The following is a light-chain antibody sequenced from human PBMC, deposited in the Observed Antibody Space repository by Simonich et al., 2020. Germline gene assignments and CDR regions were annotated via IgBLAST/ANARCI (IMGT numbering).Light chain of an antibody. CDR1: QSISSY. J-gene: IGKJ1*01. Sequence: DIQMTQSPSSLSASVGDRVTITCRARQSISSYLNLYQQKPGKAPKLLIYAASSLQSGVPSRCSGSGSGTDFTLTISSLQPEDFATYYCQQSYSTPRTFGQGTKVEIK. V-gene: IGKV1-39*01. CDR3: QQSYSTPRT. CDR2: AAS.